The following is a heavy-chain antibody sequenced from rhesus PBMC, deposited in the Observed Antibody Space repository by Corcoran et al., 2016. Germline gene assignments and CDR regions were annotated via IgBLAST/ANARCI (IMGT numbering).Heavy chain of an antibody. CDR3: ARGGDTAAAFDY. CDR2: IYGSSGSN. Sequence: QVQLQESGPGVVKPSETLSLTCAVSGYSISSGYDWSWIRQPPGKGLEWIGYIYGSSGSNNYNPSLKNRVTISKDTSKNQLSLKLRSGTAADTAVYYCARGGDTAAAFDYWGQGVLVTVSS. J-gene: IGHJ4*01. V-gene: IGHV4-76*01. D-gene: IGHD5-42*01. CDR1: GYSISSGYD.